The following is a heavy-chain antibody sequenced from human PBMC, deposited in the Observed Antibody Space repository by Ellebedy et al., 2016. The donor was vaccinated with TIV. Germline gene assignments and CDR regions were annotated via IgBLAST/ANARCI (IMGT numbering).Heavy chain of an antibody. CDR2: IYSTGTT. CDR1: GFPVGSHF. J-gene: IGHJ4*02. V-gene: IGHV3-66*01. CDR3: ARKSDTLLFAGGDC. D-gene: IGHD3-16*01. Sequence: PGGSLRLSCAASGFPVGSHFMSWVRQAPGRGPECVSTIYSTGTTDYADSVRGRFTLSRDSAKNTLYLQMNSLRVEDTAVYYCARKSDTLLFAGGDCWGQGTLVTVSS.